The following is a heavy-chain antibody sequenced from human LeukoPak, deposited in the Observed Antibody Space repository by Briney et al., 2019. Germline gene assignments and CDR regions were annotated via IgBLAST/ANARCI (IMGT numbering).Heavy chain of an antibody. D-gene: IGHD3-16*01. Sequence: GGSLRLSCAASGFTFSSYWMTWVRQAPGKGLEWVANIKHNGDELNYVDSVEDRFTISRDNAKNSLYLHITSLRAEDTAVYYCARELRTFDSWGQGTLVTVSS. CDR2: IKHNGDEL. CDR1: GFTFSSYW. CDR3: ARELRTFDS. V-gene: IGHV3-7*01. J-gene: IGHJ4*02.